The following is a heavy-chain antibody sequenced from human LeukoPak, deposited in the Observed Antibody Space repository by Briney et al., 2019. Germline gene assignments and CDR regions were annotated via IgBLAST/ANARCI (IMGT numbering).Heavy chain of an antibody. CDR1: GFTFSSYG. CDR2: ISYGGSNK. V-gene: IGHV3-30*02. D-gene: IGHD2-2*01. J-gene: IGHJ4*02. Sequence: GGTLRLSCAASGFTFSSYGMHWVRQAPGKGLEGVAFISYGGSNKYYADSVKGRFTISRDNSTTTLYLQMNSMRAEDTAVYYCAKDWTPASGRGGYFDYWGQGTLVTVSS. CDR3: AKDWTPASGRGGYFDY.